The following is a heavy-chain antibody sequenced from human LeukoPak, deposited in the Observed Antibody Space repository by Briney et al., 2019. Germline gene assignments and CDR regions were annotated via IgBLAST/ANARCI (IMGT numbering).Heavy chain of an antibody. D-gene: IGHD4-17*01. CDR1: GFTFDDYA. Sequence: GGSLRLSCAASGFTFDDYAMHWVRQAPGKGLEWVSGISWNSGSIGYADSVKGRFTISRDNAKNSLYLQMNSLRAEDTAVYYCARPFPTTVTTYYFDYWGQGTLVTVSS. V-gene: IGHV3-9*01. J-gene: IGHJ4*02. CDR3: ARPFPTTVTTYYFDY. CDR2: ISWNSGSI.